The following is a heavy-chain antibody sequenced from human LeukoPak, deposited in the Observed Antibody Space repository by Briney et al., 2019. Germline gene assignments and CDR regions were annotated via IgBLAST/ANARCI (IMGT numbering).Heavy chain of an antibody. CDR2: INPSAGST. CDR1: GYTFTKYY. CDR3: ARESLGSYKTVVIVARGHDAFDM. J-gene: IGHJ3*02. D-gene: IGHD3-22*01. Sequence: ASVTVSCKASGYTFTKYYIHWVRQAPGQGLEWMGLINPSAGSTNYAQKFQGRVTLTRDTSTSTVYMNVSNLRSEDTAVYYCARESLGSYKTVVIVARGHDAFDMWGQGTMVTVSS. V-gene: IGHV1-46*01.